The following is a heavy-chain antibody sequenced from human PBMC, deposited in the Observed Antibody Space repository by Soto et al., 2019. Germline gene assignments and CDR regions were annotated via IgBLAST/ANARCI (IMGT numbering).Heavy chain of an antibody. J-gene: IGHJ6*02. Sequence: EVQLLESGGGLVQPGGSLRLSCAASGFPLSTYGMTWFRQAPGKGLEWVSAITSTGGNTYYVDSVKGRFTSSRDNSKNMLYLQVNSLRVEDTAVYYCARIRGYWYGLDVWGQGTTVTVSS. V-gene: IGHV3-23*01. CDR3: ARIRGYWYGLDV. CDR2: ITSTGGNT. CDR1: GFPLSTYG.